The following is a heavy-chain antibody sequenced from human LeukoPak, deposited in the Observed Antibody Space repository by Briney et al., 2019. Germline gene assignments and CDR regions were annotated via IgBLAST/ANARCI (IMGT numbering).Heavy chain of an antibody. D-gene: IGHD2-15*01. J-gene: IGHJ4*02. CDR2: IYSSGST. V-gene: IGHV4-4*07. CDR1: GGSISSYY. Sequence: SETLSLTCTVSGGSISSYYWSWIRQPAGKGLEWIGRIYSSGSTNYNSSLKSRVIMSVDTSKNQFSLKLSSVTAADTAVYYCARAPRGYCSGGSCYRGYFDYWGQGTLVTVSS. CDR3: ARAPRGYCSGGSCYRGYFDY.